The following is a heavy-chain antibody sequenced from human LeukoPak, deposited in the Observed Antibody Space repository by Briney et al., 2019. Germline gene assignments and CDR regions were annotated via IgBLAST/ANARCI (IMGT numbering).Heavy chain of an antibody. CDR3: ARGGAGVAARRGLGY. J-gene: IGHJ4*02. Sequence: ASVKVSCKASGYTFTNYGISWVRQAPGQGLEWMGWINPNSGGTNYAQKFQGRVTMTRDTSISTAYMELSRLRSDDTAVYYCARGGAGVAARRGLGYWGQGTLVTVSS. V-gene: IGHV1-2*02. CDR2: INPNSGGT. D-gene: IGHD6-6*01. CDR1: GYTFTNYG.